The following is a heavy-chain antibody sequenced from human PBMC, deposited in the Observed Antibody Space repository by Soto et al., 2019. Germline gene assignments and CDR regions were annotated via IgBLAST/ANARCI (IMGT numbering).Heavy chain of an antibody. D-gene: IGHD2-2*01. CDR1: GGSISSYY. J-gene: IGHJ6*02. Sequence: SETLSLTCTVSGGSISSYYWSWIRQPPGKGLEWIGYIYYSGSTNYNPSLRSRVTISVDTSKNQFSLKLSSVTAADTAVYYCARHFPGPRVEYQLPRPYYYYYGMDVWGQGTTVT. V-gene: IGHV4-59*08. CDR2: IYYSGST. CDR3: ARHFPGPRVEYQLPRPYYYYYGMDV.